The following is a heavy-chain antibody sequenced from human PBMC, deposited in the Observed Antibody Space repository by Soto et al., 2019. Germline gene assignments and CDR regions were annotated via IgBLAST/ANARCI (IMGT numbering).Heavy chain of an antibody. Sequence: GASVKVSCKDSGVTFSSYTISLLRQSQGQGLEWIGRIIPILGIANYAQKFQGRVTITADKSTSTAYIELSSLRSEDTAVYYCAREGIAARPEFYYSYHYRDVWGKGTTVTVS. CDR2: IIPILGIA. J-gene: IGHJ6*03. CDR1: GVTFSSYT. CDR3: AREGIAARPEFYYSYHYRDV. D-gene: IGHD6-6*01. V-gene: IGHV1-69*04.